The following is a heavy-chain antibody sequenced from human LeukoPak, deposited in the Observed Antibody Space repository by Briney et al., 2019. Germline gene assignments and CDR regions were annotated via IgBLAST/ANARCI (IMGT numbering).Heavy chain of an antibody. D-gene: IGHD3-22*01. J-gene: IGHJ4*02. CDR2: INPNSGGT. CDR1: GYTFTGYY. V-gene: IGHV1-2*02. CDR3: AGDYYDSSGGLGY. Sequence: ASVKVSCKASGYTFTGYYMHWVRQAPGQGLEWMGWINPNSGGTNYAQKFQGRVTMTRDTSISTAYMELSRLRSDDTAVYCCAGDYYDSSGGLGYWGQGTLVTVSS.